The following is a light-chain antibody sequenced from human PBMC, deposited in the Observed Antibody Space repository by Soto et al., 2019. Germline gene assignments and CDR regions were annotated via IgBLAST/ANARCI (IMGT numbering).Light chain of an antibody. V-gene: IGLV2-8*01. Sequence: QSALTQPPSASGSPGQSVTISCTGTSSDVGGYNYVSWYQQHPGKAPKLMIYEVSKRPSGVPDRFSGSKSGNTASLNVSWLQAEDEADYYCSSYAGSNNVVFGGGTKLTVL. CDR3: SSYAGSNNVV. CDR1: SSDVGGYNY. CDR2: EVS. J-gene: IGLJ2*01.